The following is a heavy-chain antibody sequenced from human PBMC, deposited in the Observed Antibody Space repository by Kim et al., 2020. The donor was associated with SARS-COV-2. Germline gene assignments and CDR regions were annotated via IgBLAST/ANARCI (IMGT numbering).Heavy chain of an antibody. Sequence: GGSLRLSCAASGFTFSSYSMNWVRQAPGKGLEWVSSISSSSSYIYYADSVKGRFTISRDNAKNSLYLQMNSLRAEDTAVYYCARGGLHGLNWFDPWGQGTLVTVSS. D-gene: IGHD3-16*01. V-gene: IGHV3-21*01. J-gene: IGHJ5*02. CDR2: ISSSSSYI. CDR1: GFTFSSYS. CDR3: ARGGLHGLNWFDP.